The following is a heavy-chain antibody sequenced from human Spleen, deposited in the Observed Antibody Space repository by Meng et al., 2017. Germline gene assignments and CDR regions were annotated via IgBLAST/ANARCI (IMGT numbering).Heavy chain of an antibody. CDR1: GFYFPNAY. CDR2: IKSNVDGGTI. D-gene: IGHD3-16*01. V-gene: IGHV3-15*01. CDR3: FGHIDY. Sequence: GGSLRLSCAASGFYFPNAYMSWARQAPGKGLEWVGRIKSNVDGGTIDYAAAVKGRFTISRDDSKNMVYLQMNSLKSEDTAVYYCFGHIDYWGQGTLVTVSS. J-gene: IGHJ4*02.